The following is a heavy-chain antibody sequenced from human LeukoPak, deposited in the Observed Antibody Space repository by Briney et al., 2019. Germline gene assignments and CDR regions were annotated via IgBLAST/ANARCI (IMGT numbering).Heavy chain of an antibody. V-gene: IGHV3-30-3*01. J-gene: IGHJ4*02. D-gene: IGHD3-10*01. CDR1: GFTFSTYA. CDR2: TSSDGSSK. Sequence: GGSLRLSCAASGFTFSTYAMHWVRQAPGKGLEWLAVTSSDGSSKYYADSVRGRFTISRDSSKNTLYVQMNSLRDEDTAVYYCARQGLEFWGQGTLVTVSS. CDR3: ARQGLEF.